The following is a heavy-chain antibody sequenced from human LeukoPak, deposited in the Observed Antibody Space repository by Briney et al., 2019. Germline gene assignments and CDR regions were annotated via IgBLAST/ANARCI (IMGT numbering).Heavy chain of an antibody. CDR3: ARHVAVAAAGTFDY. CDR1: GYSFVGYG. V-gene: IGHV1-18*01. D-gene: IGHD6-13*01. CDR2: FNPENGNT. J-gene: IGHJ4*02. Sequence: ASVKVSCKASGYSFVGYGITWVRQAPGQGLEWMGWFNPENGNTNYAQKVQGRVTMTADTSTSTSYMELRSLRSDDTAVYYCARHVAVAAAGTFDYWGQGTLVTVSS.